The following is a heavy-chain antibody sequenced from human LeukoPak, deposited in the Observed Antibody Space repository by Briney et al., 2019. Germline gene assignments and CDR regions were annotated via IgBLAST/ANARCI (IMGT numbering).Heavy chain of an antibody. CDR3: AREFSVARVDQYYYYMDV. D-gene: IGHD2-15*01. Sequence: GGSLRLSCAASGFTFSNYAMSWVRQAPGKGLEWVSAISGSGGSTYYADSVKGRFTISRDNSKNTLYLQMNSLRAEDTAVYYCAREFSVARVDQYYYYMDVWGKGTTVTVSS. CDR2: ISGSGGST. J-gene: IGHJ6*03. V-gene: IGHV3-23*01. CDR1: GFTFSNYA.